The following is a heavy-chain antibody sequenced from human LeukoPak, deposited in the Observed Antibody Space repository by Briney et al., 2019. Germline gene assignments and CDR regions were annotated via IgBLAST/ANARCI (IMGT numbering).Heavy chain of an antibody. CDR2: VYYSGST. V-gene: IGHV4-59*08. Sequence: PSETLSLTCTVSGGSISTYYGTWLRQPPGEALEWIGYVYYSGSTNYNPSLKSRVTISVDTSNNQFSLKLSSVTAADTAVYYCARARYDSGGYYWIFDYWGQGTLVTVSS. CDR3: ARARYDSGGYYWIFDY. D-gene: IGHD3-22*01. J-gene: IGHJ4*02. CDR1: GGSISTYY.